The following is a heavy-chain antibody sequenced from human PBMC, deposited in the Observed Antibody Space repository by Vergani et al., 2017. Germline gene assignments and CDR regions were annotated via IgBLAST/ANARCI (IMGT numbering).Heavy chain of an antibody. J-gene: IGHJ4*02. CDR1: GFTFSSHA. Sequence: EVQLLQSEGAVVQPGGSLRLSCVASGFTFSSHAMSWVRQGHGQGLEWVSSIKNTGDSTHYADSVKGRFTISRDHSKNTLYLQMNSLSVEDTAVDYCGRGSDNYNGGQGTLVTVSS. V-gene: IGHV3-23*01. CDR2: IKNTGDST. CDR3: GRGSDNYN. D-gene: IGHD5-24*01.